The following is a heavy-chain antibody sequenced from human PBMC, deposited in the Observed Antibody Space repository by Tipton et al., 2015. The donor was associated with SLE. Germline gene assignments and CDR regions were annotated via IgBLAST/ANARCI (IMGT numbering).Heavy chain of an antibody. CDR1: GGSFSGYY. D-gene: IGHD5-12*01. J-gene: IGHJ4*02. Sequence: LRLSCAVYGGSFSGYYWSWIRQPPGKGLEWIGEINHSGSTNYNPSLKSRVTISVDTSKNQFSLKLSSVTAADTAVYYCARASSGYDPSLVNWGQGTLVTVSS. V-gene: IGHV4-34*01. CDR2: INHSGST. CDR3: ARASSGYDPSLVN.